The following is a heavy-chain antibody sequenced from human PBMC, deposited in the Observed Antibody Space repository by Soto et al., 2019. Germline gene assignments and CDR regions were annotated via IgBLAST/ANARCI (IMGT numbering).Heavy chain of an antibody. Sequence: QVQLVQSGAEVKKPGSSVKVSCKSSGDIFKTYSVSWLRQAPGQGLEWMGGVIPILGKPMYAQKFQDRLTITADESTRTVFMELTSLISDDTAVYFCARLWGIADHDFWGQGTRVIVSS. D-gene: IGHD6-13*01. CDR3: ARLWGIADHDF. V-gene: IGHV1-69*12. CDR1: GDIFKTYS. CDR2: VIPILGKP. J-gene: IGHJ4*01.